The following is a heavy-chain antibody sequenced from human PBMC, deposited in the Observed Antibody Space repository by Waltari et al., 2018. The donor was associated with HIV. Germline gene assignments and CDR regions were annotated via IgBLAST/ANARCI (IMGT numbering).Heavy chain of an antibody. V-gene: IGHV3-48*02. Sequence: EVQLVESGGGLVQPGGSLRLSCAASGCTFSSYSMNWVRQAPGKGLFCVSFLSRSSSTIYYAASVKGRFTISTDNAKTSLYLQMTSLRDEDTAVYYCARLLERFDPWRQGTLVTVSS. D-gene: IGHD3-3*01. CDR1: GCTFSSYS. CDR3: ARLLERFDP. J-gene: IGHJ5*02. CDR2: LSRSSSTI.